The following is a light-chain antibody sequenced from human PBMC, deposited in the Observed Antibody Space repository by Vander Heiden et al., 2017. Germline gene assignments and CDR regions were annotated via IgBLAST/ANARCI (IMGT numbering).Light chain of an antibody. J-gene: IGKJ2*01. Sequence: KSEVPSSRVESVGDRVTITCQASQDSSNYLNWYQQKPGKAPKLLIYDASNLETGVESRIRGSGATTVHTCTISIWPPEYIVTYYWQYHVNLSPTFGPGTKVEI. V-gene: IGKV1-33*01. CDR3: QYHVNLSPT. CDR2: DAS. CDR1: QDSSNY.